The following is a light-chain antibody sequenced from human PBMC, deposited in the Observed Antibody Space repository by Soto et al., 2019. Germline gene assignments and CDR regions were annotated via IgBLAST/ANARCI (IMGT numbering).Light chain of an antibody. CDR3: HHYGGSPIT. CDR1: QGIGDT. J-gene: IGKJ5*01. V-gene: IGKV3-20*01. Sequence: EVVMMQSPATLSVSPGEGATLSCRASQGIGDTLAWYQHKPGQTPRLLIYDTSIRATGIPDRFSGSGSGTDFTLTISRLEPEDFAVYYCHHYGGSPITFGQGTRLEIK. CDR2: DTS.